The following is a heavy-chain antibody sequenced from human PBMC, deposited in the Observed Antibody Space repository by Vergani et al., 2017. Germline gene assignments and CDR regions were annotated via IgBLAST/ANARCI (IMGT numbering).Heavy chain of an antibody. Sequence: QLQLQESGSGLVKPSQTLSLTCAVSGGSICSGGYSWSWIRQPPGKGLEWIGYIYHSGSTYYNPSLKSRVTISVDRSKNQFSLKLSSVTAADTAVYYCASRLFWSGYVFDYWGQGTLVTVSS. D-gene: IGHD3-3*01. CDR3: ASRLFWSGYVFDY. CDR2: IYHSGST. J-gene: IGHJ4*02. CDR1: GGSICSGGYS. V-gene: IGHV4-30-2*01.